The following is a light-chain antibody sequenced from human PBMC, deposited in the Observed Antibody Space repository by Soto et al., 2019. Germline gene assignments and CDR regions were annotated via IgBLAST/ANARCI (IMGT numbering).Light chain of an antibody. Sequence: EIVMTQSPAALYVSPGERATLSCRASQSVASKLAGYQQGRGQAPRLLIYGESTRANAIPARFSGSGSGTEVALTIGCLQSEDFAFYYCRQYHNWYTVGRATKLEIK. CDR2: GES. J-gene: IGKJ2*01. CDR1: QSVASK. V-gene: IGKV3-15*01. CDR3: RQYHNWYT.